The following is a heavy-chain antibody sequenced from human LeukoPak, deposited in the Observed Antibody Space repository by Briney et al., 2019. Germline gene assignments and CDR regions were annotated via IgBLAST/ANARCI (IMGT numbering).Heavy chain of an antibody. Sequence: ASVKVSCKASGGTFSSYAISWVRQAPGQGLEWMGWINPNSGGTNYAQKFQGRVTMARDTSISTAYMELSRLRSDDTALYYCAKSVRIRNSWSPPGDWGQGTLVTVSS. V-gene: IGHV1-2*02. CDR3: AKSVRIRNSWSPPGD. CDR1: GGTFSSYA. J-gene: IGHJ4*02. CDR2: INPNSGGT. D-gene: IGHD6-13*01.